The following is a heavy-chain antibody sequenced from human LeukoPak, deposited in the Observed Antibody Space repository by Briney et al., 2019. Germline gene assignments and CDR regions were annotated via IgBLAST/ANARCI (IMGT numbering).Heavy chain of an antibody. CDR1: GGSISSDY. CDR2: IYYTGST. Sequence: SETLSLTCTVSGGSISSDYWNWIRQPPGKGLEGIGNIYYTGSTSYNPSLKSRVTISVDTSKHQFSLKLSSVTATDTAVYYCARRNALAIWGQGTMVTVSS. V-gene: IGHV4-59*08. J-gene: IGHJ3*02. CDR3: ARRNALAI.